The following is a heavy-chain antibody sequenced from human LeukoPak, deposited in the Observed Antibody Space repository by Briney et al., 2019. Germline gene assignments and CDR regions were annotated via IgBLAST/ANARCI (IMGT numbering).Heavy chain of an antibody. J-gene: IGHJ6*02. CDR2: IYYSGST. D-gene: IGHD6-19*01. CDR3: ARLSSSGWYYYYYGMDV. CDR1: GGSISSSSYY. V-gene: IGHV4-39*01. Sequence: MSSETLSLTCTVSGGSISSSSYYWGWIRQPPGKGLEWIGSIYYSGSTYYNPSLESRVTISVDTSKNQFSLKLSSVTAADTAVYYCARLSSSGWYYYYYGMDVWGQGTTVTVSS.